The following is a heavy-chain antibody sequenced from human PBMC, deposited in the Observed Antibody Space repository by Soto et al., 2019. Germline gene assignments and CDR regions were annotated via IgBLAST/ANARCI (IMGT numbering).Heavy chain of an antibody. CDR1: AFTFSSYG. CDR2: ISYDGSNK. J-gene: IGHJ4*02. D-gene: IGHD6-13*01. CDR3: ATRSSILDYYSDY. Sequence: QVQLVESGGGVVQPGRSLRLSCAASAFTFSSYGMHWVRQAPGRGLEWVAVISYDGSNKYYADSVKGRFTISRDKSKNTLYLQMNSLRAEDTAVYYCATRSSILDYYSDYWGQGTLVTVSS. V-gene: IGHV3-30*03.